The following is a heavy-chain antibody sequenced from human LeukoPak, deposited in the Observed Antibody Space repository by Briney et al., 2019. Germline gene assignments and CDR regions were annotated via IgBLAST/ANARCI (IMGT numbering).Heavy chain of an antibody. CDR3: ARGVLRYFDWLFDYYYYMDV. CDR2: ISAYNGNT. J-gene: IGHJ6*03. V-gene: IGHV1-18*01. CDR1: GYTFTSYG. D-gene: IGHD3-9*01. Sequence: GASVKVSCKASGYTFTSYGISWVRHAPGQGLEWMGWISAYNGNTNYAQKLQGRVTMTTDTSTSTAYMELRSLRSDDTAVYYCARGVLRYFDWLFDYYYYMDVWGKGTTVTVSS.